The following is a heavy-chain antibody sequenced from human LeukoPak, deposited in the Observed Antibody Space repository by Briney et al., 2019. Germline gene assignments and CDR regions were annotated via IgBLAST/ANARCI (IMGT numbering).Heavy chain of an antibody. V-gene: IGHV3-23*01. CDR1: GVTFSSYW. CDR3: AKGQRWLQYLDY. Sequence: GGSLRLSCAASGVTFSSYWMSWVRQAPGKGLEWVSAISGSGGSTYYADSVKGRFTISRDNSKNTLYLQMNSLRAEDTAVYYCAKGQRWLQYLDYWGQGTLVSVSS. CDR2: ISGSGGST. J-gene: IGHJ4*02. D-gene: IGHD5-24*01.